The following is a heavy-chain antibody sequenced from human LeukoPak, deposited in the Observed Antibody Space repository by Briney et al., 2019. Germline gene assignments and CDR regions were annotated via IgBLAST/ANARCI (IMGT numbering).Heavy chain of an antibody. CDR1: GYTFTSYG. CDR3: ARDRQYYFDY. J-gene: IGHJ4*02. CDR2: ISAYNGNT. V-gene: IGHV1-18*01. D-gene: IGHD6-19*01. Sequence: GASVKVSCEASGYTFTSYGSSWVRQAPGQGLEWMGWISAYNGNTYYAQKLQGRVTMTTDTSTSTAYMELRSLRSDDTAVYYCARDRQYYFDYWGKGTLVTVSS.